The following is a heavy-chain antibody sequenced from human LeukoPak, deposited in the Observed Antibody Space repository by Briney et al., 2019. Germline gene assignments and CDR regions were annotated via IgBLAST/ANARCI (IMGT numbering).Heavy chain of an antibody. J-gene: IGHJ5*01. Sequence: GASVKVSCKASGYTFTDYYIHWVRQAPGQGLEWMGWINPKSGGTEYAQKFQGRVTMTRETSIRTAYMDLRRLTSDDTAVYYCAREAKEGNWFDSWGQGTLVTVSS. CDR1: GYTFTDYY. CDR3: AREAKEGNWFDS. V-gene: IGHV1-2*02. CDR2: INPKSGGT.